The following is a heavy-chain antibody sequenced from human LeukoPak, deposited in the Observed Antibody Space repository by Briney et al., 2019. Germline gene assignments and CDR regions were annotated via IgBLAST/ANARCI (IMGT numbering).Heavy chain of an antibody. CDR2: IIPIFGTA. J-gene: IGHJ5*02. CDR1: GGTFSSYA. CDR3: AGLGYCSGGSCYFYWFDP. V-gene: IGHV1-69*06. Sequence: SVKVSCKASGGTFSSYAISWVRQAPGQGLEWMGGIIPIFGTANYAQKFQGRVTITADKSTSTAYMELSSLRSEDTAVYYCAGLGYCSGGSCYFYWFDPWGQGTLVTVSS. D-gene: IGHD2-15*01.